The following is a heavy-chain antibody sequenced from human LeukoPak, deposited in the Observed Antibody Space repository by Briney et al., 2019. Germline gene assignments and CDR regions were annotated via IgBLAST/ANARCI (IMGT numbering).Heavy chain of an antibody. J-gene: IGHJ4*02. CDR2: ISAYNGNT. CDR1: GYTFTSYG. CDR3: ARTSCTNGVCYPIDY. V-gene: IGHV1-18*01. Sequence: GASVTVSCKASGYTFTSYGISWVRQAPGQGLEWMGWISAYNGNTNYAQKLQGRVTMTTDTSTSTAYMELRSLRSDDTAVYYCARTSCTNGVCYPIDYWGQGTLVTVSS. D-gene: IGHD2-8*01.